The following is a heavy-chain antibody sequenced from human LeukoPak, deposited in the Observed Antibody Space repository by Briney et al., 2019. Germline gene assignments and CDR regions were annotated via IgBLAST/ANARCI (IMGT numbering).Heavy chain of an antibody. D-gene: IGHD5-18*01. CDR2: MNPNSGNT. CDR3: ARGERGYSYVDY. V-gene: IGHV1-8*01. J-gene: IGHJ4*02. CDR1: GYTFTSYD. Sequence: GASVKVSCKASGYTFTSYDINWVRRATGQGLEWMGWMNPNSGNTGYAQKFQGRVAMTRNTSISTAYMELSSLRSEDTAVYYCARGERGYSYVDYWGQGTLVTVSS.